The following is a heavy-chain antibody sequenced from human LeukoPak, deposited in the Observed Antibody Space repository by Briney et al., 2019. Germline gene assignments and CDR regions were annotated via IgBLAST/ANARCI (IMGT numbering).Heavy chain of an antibody. Sequence: SETLSLTCSVFGGSINSGNNSWTWIRQSPGRGLEWIGFISYNGNTFYDPSLESRLTISFDTSRNHFSLKLTSVTAADTAVYYCARGSGSDPWPIFDPWGQGALVTVSS. D-gene: IGHD3-10*01. CDR3: ARGSGSDPWPIFDP. J-gene: IGHJ5*02. CDR1: GGSINSGNNS. CDR2: ISYNGNT. V-gene: IGHV4-30-4*01.